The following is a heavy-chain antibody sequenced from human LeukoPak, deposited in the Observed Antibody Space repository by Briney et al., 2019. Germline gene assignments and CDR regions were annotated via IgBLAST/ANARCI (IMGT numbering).Heavy chain of an antibody. CDR2: INWDDYK. J-gene: IGHJ4*02. CDR1: GFSLSTSGMC. CDR3: ARGGTGYLNY. V-gene: IGHV2-70*11. D-gene: IGHD3/OR15-3a*01. Sequence: SGPTLVNPTQTLTLTCTFSGFSLSTSGMCVSWIRQPPGKALEWLARINWDDYKYYSTSLKTRLTISKDTSKNQVVLTMTNVDPVDTATYYCARGGTGYLNYWGQGTLVTVSS.